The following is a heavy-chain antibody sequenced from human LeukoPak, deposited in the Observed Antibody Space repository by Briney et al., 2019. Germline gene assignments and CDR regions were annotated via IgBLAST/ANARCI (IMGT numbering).Heavy chain of an antibody. CDR2: ISSSSSTI. Sequence: GGSLRLSCAASGFTFSSYSMNWVRQAPGKGLEWVSYISSSSSTIYYADSVKGRFTISRDNAKNSLYLQMNSLRAEDTAVYYCAKGVTTDAFDIWGQGTMVTVSS. CDR3: AKGVTTDAFDI. CDR1: GFTFSSYS. D-gene: IGHD2-21*02. V-gene: IGHV3-48*01. J-gene: IGHJ3*02.